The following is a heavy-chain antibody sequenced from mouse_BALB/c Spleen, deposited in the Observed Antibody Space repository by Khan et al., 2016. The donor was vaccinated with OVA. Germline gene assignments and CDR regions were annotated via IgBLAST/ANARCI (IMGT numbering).Heavy chain of an antibody. D-gene: IGHD2-3*01. CDR3: ARPAYDGYYDY. CDR1: GYTFTDYA. Sequence: VQLQESGPELVRPGVSVKISCKGSGYTFTDYAMYWVKQSHAKSLEWIGLISTYSGNTNYNQKFWGKATMTVDKSSSTAYMELARLTSEDSAIYYGARPAYDGYYDYGGQGTTLTVSS. CDR2: ISTYSGNT. J-gene: IGHJ2*01. V-gene: IGHV1S137*01.